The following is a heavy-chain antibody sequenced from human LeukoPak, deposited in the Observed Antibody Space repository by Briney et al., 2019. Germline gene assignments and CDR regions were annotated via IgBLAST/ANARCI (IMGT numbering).Heavy chain of an antibody. CDR2: ISGSGGST. Sequence: TGGSLRLSCAASGFTFSSYAMSWVRQAPGKGLEWVSAISGSGGSTYYADSVKGRFTISRDNSKNTLYLQMNSLRAEDTAVYYCAKDSYGSGSYNYWGQGTLVTVSS. J-gene: IGHJ4*02. CDR3: AKDSYGSGSYNY. V-gene: IGHV3-23*01. D-gene: IGHD3-10*01. CDR1: GFTFSSYA.